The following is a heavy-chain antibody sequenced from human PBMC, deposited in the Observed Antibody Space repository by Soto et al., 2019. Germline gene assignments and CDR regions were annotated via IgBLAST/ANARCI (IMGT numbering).Heavy chain of an antibody. CDR3: ARDLELPRDYYMDV. V-gene: IGHV3-33*01. J-gene: IGHJ6*03. CDR2: IWYDGSNK. D-gene: IGHD1-7*01. CDR1: GFTFSSYG. Sequence: LRLSCAASGFTFSSYGMHWVRQAPGKGLEWVAVIWYDGSNKYYADSVKGRFTISRDNSKNTLYLQMNSLRAEDTAVYYCARDLELPRDYYMDVWGKGTTVTVSS.